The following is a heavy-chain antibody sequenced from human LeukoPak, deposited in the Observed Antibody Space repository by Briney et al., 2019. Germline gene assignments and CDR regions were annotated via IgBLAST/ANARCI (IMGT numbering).Heavy chain of an antibody. J-gene: IGHJ4*02. CDR3: ARSYEHCSGGSCYSSFFDY. V-gene: IGHV3-21*01. Sequence: GGSLRLSCAASGFTFSSYSMKWVRQAPGKGLEWVSSISSSSSYIYYADSVKGRFTISRDNVKNSLYLQMNSLRAEDTAVYYCARSYEHCSGGSCYSSFFDYWGQGTLVTVSS. CDR2: ISSSSSYI. CDR1: GFTFSSYS. D-gene: IGHD2-15*01.